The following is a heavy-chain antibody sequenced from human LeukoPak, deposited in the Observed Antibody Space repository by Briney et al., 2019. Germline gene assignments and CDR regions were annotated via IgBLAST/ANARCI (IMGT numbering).Heavy chain of an antibody. Sequence: SETLSLTCTVSGGSISSGSYYWSWIRQPAGKGLEWIGRIYTSGSTNYNPSLKSRVTISVDTSKNQFSLKLSSVTAADTAVYYCARQNPVADYWGQGTLVTVSS. CDR2: IYTSGST. D-gene: IGHD6-19*01. CDR3: ARQNPVADY. CDR1: GGSISSGSYY. J-gene: IGHJ4*02. V-gene: IGHV4-61*02.